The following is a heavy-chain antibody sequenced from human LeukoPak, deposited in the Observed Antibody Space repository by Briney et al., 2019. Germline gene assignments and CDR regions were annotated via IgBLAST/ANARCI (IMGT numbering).Heavy chain of an antibody. J-gene: IGHJ6*02. CDR2: IYSGGST. CDR1: GFTVSSIH. CDR3: ARDPSSFGLDV. V-gene: IGHV3-66*01. Sequence: PGGSLRLSCAASGFTVSSIHMSWVRQAPGKGLEWVSVIYSGGSTYYADSVKGRFTISRDNAKNTLYLQMNGLRAEDTAVYYCARDPSSFGLDVWGQGTTVTVSS. D-gene: IGHD6-6*01.